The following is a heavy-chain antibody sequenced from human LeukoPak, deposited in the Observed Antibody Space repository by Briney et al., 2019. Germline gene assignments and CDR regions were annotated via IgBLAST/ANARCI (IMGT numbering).Heavy chain of an antibody. J-gene: IGHJ4*02. CDR2: ISSSGSTI. V-gene: IGHV3-11*01. CDR1: GFTFSDYY. Sequence: TGGSLRLSCAASGFTFSDYYMSWIGQAPGKGLEWVSYISSSGSTIYYADSVKGRFTISRDNAKNSLYLQMNSLRAEDTAVYYCAGLGYSYGYGYIDYWGQGTLVTVSS. CDR3: AGLGYSYGYGYIDY. D-gene: IGHD5-18*01.